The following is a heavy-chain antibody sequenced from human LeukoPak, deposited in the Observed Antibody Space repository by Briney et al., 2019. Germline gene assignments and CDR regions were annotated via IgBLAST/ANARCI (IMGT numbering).Heavy chain of an antibody. D-gene: IGHD3-22*01. Sequence: EASVKVSCKASGGTFSSYAISWVRQAPGQGLEWMGGIIPIFGTANYAQKFQGRVTITADESTSTAYTELSSLRSEDTAVYYCASHYYDSSGYYCGFDYWGQGTLVTVSS. CDR2: IIPIFGTA. J-gene: IGHJ4*02. V-gene: IGHV1-69*13. CDR3: ASHYYDSSGYYCGFDY. CDR1: GGTFSSYA.